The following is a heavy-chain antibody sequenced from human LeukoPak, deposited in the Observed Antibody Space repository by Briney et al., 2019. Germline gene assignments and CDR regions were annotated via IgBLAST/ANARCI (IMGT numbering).Heavy chain of an antibody. CDR2: IYSGNTT. V-gene: IGHV3-53*01. Sequence: PGGSLRLSCAASGFTVSGNYMSWVRQAPGKGLEWVSLIYSGNTTYYADSVKGRFTISRDNSKNTLYLQMNSLRAEDTAIYYCAREGPTNWFDPWGQGTLITVSS. CDR3: AREGPTNWFDP. J-gene: IGHJ5*02. D-gene: IGHD4-11*01. CDR1: GFTVSGNY.